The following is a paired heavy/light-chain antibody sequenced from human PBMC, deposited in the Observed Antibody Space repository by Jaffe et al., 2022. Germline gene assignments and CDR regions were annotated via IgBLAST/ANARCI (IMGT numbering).Heavy chain of an antibody. D-gene: IGHD6-13*01. CDR2: ISYDGSNK. CDR3: AKDLVQMYSSSWYYFDY. Sequence: QVQLVESGGGVVQPGRSLRLSCAASGFTFSNHGMHWVRQAPGKGLEWVAVISYDGSNKYYADSVKGRFTISRDNSKNTLFLQMNSLRAEDTALYYCAKDLVQMYSSSWYYFDYWGQGTLVTVSS. V-gene: IGHV3-30*18. J-gene: IGHJ4*02. CDR1: GFTFSNHG.
Light chain of an antibody. J-gene: IGLJ2*01. V-gene: IGLV1-51*01. Sequence: QSVLTQPPSVSAAPGQKVTISCSGSSSNIGNNYVSWYQHLPGTAPKFLIYDNNKRPSGIPDRFSGSKSGTSATLGITGLQTGDEADYYCATWDSSLSVVVFGGGTKLTVL. CDR1: SSNIGNNY. CDR3: ATWDSSLSVVV. CDR2: DNN.